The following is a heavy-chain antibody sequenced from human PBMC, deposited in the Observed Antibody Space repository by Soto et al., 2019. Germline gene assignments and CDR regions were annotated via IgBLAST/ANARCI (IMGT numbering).Heavy chain of an antibody. V-gene: IGHV1-8*01. Sequence: QVQLVQSGAEVKKPGASVKVSCKASGYTFTSYDINWVRQATGQGLEWMGWMNPNSGNTGYAQKFQGSVTMTRNTSISTAYMELSSLRSEDTAVYYCARGMEGYCSSTSCYYMDVWGKGTTVTVSS. CDR1: GYTFTSYD. CDR3: ARGMEGYCSSTSCYYMDV. J-gene: IGHJ6*03. CDR2: MNPNSGNT. D-gene: IGHD2-2*01.